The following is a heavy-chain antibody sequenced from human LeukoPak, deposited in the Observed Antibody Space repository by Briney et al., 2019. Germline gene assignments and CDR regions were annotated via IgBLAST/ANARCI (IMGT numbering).Heavy chain of an antibody. Sequence: GGSLRLSCAASGFTFSSYGMHWVRQAPGKGLEWVAFIRYDGSNKYYADSVKGRFTISRDNSKNTLYLQMNSLGAEDTAVYYCAKSRPQYSYGLYYFDYWGQGTLVTVSS. J-gene: IGHJ4*02. V-gene: IGHV3-30*02. D-gene: IGHD5-18*01. CDR1: GFTFSSYG. CDR3: AKSRPQYSYGLYYFDY. CDR2: IRYDGSNK.